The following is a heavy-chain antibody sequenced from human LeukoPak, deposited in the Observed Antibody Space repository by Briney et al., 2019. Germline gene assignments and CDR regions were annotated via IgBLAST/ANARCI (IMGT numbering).Heavy chain of an antibody. J-gene: IGHJ6*03. Sequence: GGSLRLSCAASGFTFDDYGMSWVRQAPGKGLEWVSGINWNGGSTGYADSVKGRFTISRDNAKNSLYLQMNSLRAEDTALYYCARNAPRVLAAASRGYMDVWGKGTTVTVSS. V-gene: IGHV3-20*04. CDR1: GFTFDDYG. CDR3: ARNAPRVLAAASRGYMDV. D-gene: IGHD6-13*01. CDR2: INWNGGST.